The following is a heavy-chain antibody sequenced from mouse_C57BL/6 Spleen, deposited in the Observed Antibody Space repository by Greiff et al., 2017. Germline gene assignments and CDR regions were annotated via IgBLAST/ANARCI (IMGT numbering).Heavy chain of an antibody. CDR2: IYPGSGST. CDR1: GYTFTSYW. D-gene: IGHD2-4*01. J-gene: IGHJ4*01. CDR3: ARGRRIYYDYDDYAMDY. V-gene: IGHV1-55*01. Sequence: VQLQQPGAELVKPGASVKMSCKASGYTFTSYWITWVKQRPGQGLEWIGDIYPGSGSTNYNEKFKSKATLTVDTSSSTAYMQLSRLTSEDSAVYYCARGRRIYYDYDDYAMDYWGQGTSVTVSS.